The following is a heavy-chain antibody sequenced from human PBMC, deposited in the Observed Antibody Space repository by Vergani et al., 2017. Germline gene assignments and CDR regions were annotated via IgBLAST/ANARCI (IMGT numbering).Heavy chain of an antibody. D-gene: IGHD3-22*01. CDR3: ARELYYXSSGYFGGPYYFDY. CDR1: AFTFTSYS. CDR2: ISYDGTNK. Sequence: QALLVGSGGGVVQPGRSLRLSCVASAFTFTSYSIHWVRLAPGKGLEWVAFISYDGTNKYYADSVKGRFTISRDNSKNTVSLQMNSLRPEDSAIYYCARELYYXSSGYFGGPYYFDYWGQGTLVTVSS. J-gene: IGHJ4*02. V-gene: IGHV3-30*04.